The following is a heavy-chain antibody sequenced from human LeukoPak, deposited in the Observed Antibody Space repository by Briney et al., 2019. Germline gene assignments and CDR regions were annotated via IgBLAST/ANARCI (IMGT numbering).Heavy chain of an antibody. V-gene: IGHV4-4*07. J-gene: IGHJ4*02. CDR2: IYTSGST. CDR3: ARARYYYGSDIGYSDY. D-gene: IGHD3-10*01. Sequence: KPSETLSLTCTVSGGSNSSYYWSWIRQPAGKGLEWIGRIYTSGSTNYNPSLKSRVTMSVDTSKNQFSLKLSSVTAADTAVYYCARARYYYGSDIGYSDYWGQGTLVTVSS. CDR1: GGSNSSYY.